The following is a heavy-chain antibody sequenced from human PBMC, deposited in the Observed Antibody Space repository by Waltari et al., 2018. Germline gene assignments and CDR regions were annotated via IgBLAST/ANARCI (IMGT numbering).Heavy chain of an antibody. CDR3: ARLWNGPDS. J-gene: IGHJ4*02. D-gene: IGHD1-1*01. CDR1: GFTFINHW. V-gene: IGHV3-7*03. Sequence: EVKLVESGGDLVHPGGSLRVAWAASGFTFINHWMSWVRQAPGKGLEWVANIKQDGSEQNYADSVMGRFTISRDNAKNSLYLEMNSLRPEDTAVYYCARLWNGPDSWGQGTLVTVSS. CDR2: IKQDGSEQ.